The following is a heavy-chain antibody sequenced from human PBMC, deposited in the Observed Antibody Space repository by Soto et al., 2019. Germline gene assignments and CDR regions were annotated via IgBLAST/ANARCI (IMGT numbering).Heavy chain of an antibody. CDR2: ISSSSSTI. CDR1: GFTFSSYS. J-gene: IGHJ4*02. D-gene: IGHD2-2*01. Sequence: GGSLRLSCAASGFTFSSYSMNWVRQAPGKGLEWVSYISSSSSTIYYADSVKGRFTISRDNAKNSLYLQMNSLRAEDTAVYYCASLSTSCPNMWVGSGCSLDYWGQGTLVTVSS. V-gene: IGHV3-48*01. CDR3: ASLSTSCPNMWVGSGCSLDY.